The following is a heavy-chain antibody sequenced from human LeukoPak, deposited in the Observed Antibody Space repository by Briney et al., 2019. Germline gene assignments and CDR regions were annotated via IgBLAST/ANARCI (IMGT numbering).Heavy chain of an antibody. D-gene: IGHD3-16*02. CDR1: GFTFDDYA. CDR2: ISGDGGST. Sequence: PGGSLRLSCAASGFTFDDYAMHWVRQAPGKGLEWVSLISGDGGSTYYADSVKGRFTISRDNSKNSLYLQMNSLRTEDTASYYCAKDLGDYVWGSYRSGFDYWGQGTLVTVSS. CDR3: AKDLGDYVWGSYRSGFDY. J-gene: IGHJ4*02. V-gene: IGHV3-43*02.